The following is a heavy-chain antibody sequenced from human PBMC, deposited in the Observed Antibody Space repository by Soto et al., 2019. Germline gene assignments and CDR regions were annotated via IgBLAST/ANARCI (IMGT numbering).Heavy chain of an antibody. V-gene: IGHV3-64D*06. D-gene: IGHD1-26*01. CDR1: GFNLKDYG. CDR2: STYVGGTP. Sequence: LRLSCSASGFNLKDYGMHWVRQAPGKGLEQVAASTYVGGTPYYVESVKGRFTVSRDNSKNTLYLQMGSLRPEDTAIYFCVKDYSHDRLPDYWGQGTLVTVSS. J-gene: IGHJ4*02. CDR3: VKDYSHDRLPDY.